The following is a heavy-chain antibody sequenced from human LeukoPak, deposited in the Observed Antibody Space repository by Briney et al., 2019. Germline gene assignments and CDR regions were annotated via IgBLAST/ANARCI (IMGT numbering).Heavy chain of an antibody. CDR1: GFTFRSYW. D-gene: IGHD6-13*01. J-gene: IGHJ4*02. Sequence: GGSLRLTCEASGFTFRSYWMHWVRQAPGKGLMWVSRIETDGSSTNYADSVKGRLTISRDNARNTVYLQMNSLRADDTAVYYCARDPSSWNGFFDSWGQGTLVTVSS. CDR2: IETDGSST. CDR3: ARDPSSWNGFFDS. V-gene: IGHV3-74*01.